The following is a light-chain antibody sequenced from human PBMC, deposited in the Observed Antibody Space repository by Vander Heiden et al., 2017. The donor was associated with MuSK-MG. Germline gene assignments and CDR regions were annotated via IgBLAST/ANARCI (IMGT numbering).Light chain of an antibody. Sequence: IQMTQSPSSLFVSVGDRVTITCRASQSISSYLNWYQQKPGKAPKLLIYAASSLQSGVPSRFSGSGSGTDFTLTISSLQPEDVATYYCQQSLSTPRTFGQGTRLEIK. CDR3: QQSLSTPRT. J-gene: IGKJ2*01. CDR2: AAS. CDR1: QSISSY. V-gene: IGKV1-39*01.